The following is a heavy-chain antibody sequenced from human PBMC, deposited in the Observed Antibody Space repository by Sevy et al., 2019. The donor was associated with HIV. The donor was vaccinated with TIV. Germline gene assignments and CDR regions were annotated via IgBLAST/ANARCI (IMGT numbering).Heavy chain of an antibody. V-gene: IGHV3-23*01. CDR1: GFTFSSYA. J-gene: IGHJ4*02. CDR2: ISGSGGST. CDR3: AKGEQLVTTNFDY. D-gene: IGHD4-17*01. Sequence: GGSLSLSCAASGFTFSSYAMSWVRQAPGKGLEWVSAISGSGGSTYYADSVKGRFTISRDNSKNTLYLQMNSLRAEDTAVYYCAKGEQLVTTNFDYWGQGTLVTVSS.